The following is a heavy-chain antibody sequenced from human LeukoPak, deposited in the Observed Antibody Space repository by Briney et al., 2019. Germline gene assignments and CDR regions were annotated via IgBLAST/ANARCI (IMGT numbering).Heavy chain of an antibody. Sequence: SVKVSCKASGGTFSSYAISWVRQAPGQGLEWMGGIIPIFGTANYAQKFQGRVTITADESTSTAYMELSSLRSEDTAVYYCVRGPSSGWTLDYWGQGTLVTVSS. CDR1: GGTFSSYA. V-gene: IGHV1-69*13. CDR3: VRGPSSGWTLDY. CDR2: IIPIFGTA. D-gene: IGHD6-19*01. J-gene: IGHJ4*02.